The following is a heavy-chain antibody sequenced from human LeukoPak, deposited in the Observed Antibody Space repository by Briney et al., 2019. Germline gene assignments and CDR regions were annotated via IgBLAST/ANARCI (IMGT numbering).Heavy chain of an antibody. CDR1: GDSLSSNSAA. Sequence: SQTLSLICALSGDSLSSNSAAWNWLRQSPSRGLECLGRTYYRSKLYNDYAVSVKSRITINPDTSKNQFSLQLNSVTPEDTAVYYCARERRVATPRPFDYWGQGTLVTVSS. J-gene: IGHJ4*02. CDR3: ARERRVATPRPFDY. V-gene: IGHV6-1*01. D-gene: IGHD5-12*01. CDR2: TYYRSKLYN.